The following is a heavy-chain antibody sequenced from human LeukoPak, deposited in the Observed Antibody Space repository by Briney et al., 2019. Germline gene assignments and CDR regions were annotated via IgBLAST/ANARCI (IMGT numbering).Heavy chain of an antibody. CDR3: ARDFRRNYDFWSGSSHYMDV. CDR2: ISSSGSTI. Sequence: GGSLRLSCAASGFTFSSYEMNWVRQAPGKGLEWVSYISSSGSTIYYADSVKGRFTISRDNAKNSLYLQMNSLRAEDTAVYYCARDFRRNYDFWSGSSHYMDVWGKGTTVTVSS. D-gene: IGHD3-3*01. J-gene: IGHJ6*03. V-gene: IGHV3-48*03. CDR1: GFTFSSYE.